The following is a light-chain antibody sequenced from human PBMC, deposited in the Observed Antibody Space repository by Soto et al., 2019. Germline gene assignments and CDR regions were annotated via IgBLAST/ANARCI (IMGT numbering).Light chain of an antibody. CDR3: HQYGSSPGT. V-gene: IGKV3-20*01. Sequence: EIVLAQSPVTLSSSPGGRATLSCRASQSVTNNYLAWYQQKRGQAPRLLIWGASIRAADLPDRFSGGGSETDFTFTISRLETEDFAVYYCHQYGSSPGTFGQGTKVDIK. J-gene: IGKJ1*01. CDR2: GAS. CDR1: QSVTNNY.